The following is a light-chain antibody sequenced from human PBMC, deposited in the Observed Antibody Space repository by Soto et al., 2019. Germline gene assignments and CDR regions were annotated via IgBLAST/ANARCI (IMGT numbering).Light chain of an antibody. J-gene: IGKJ1*01. CDR3: QQNQDIPPT. CDR1: QSIDTY. Sequence: DIQMTQSPSSPSASVGDRVTVTCRASQSIDTYLNWYQQRPGQAPKLLIYVASTLQGGVPSRFSGSGSGTHFTLTISSLQPEDFATYYYQQNQDIPPTFGQGTRVERK. CDR2: VAS. V-gene: IGKV1-39*01.